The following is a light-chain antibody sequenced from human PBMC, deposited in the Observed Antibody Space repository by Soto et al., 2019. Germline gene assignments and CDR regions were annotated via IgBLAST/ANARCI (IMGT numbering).Light chain of an antibody. V-gene: IGKV1-12*01. CDR3: QQYNRLIT. Sequence: DIQMTQSPSYVSASVGDRVTITCRASQGIKNWLAWYQQKPGKAPNLLIYTGSSLQSGVPSRFSGSGYGTDFTLSINNLQPDDFATYYCQQYNRLITFGQGTRLEIK. CDR2: TGS. CDR1: QGIKNW. J-gene: IGKJ5*01.